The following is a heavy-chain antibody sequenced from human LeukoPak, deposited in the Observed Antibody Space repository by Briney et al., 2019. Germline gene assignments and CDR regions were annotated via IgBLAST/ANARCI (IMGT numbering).Heavy chain of an antibody. V-gene: IGHV5-51*01. CDR2: IYPGDSDT. D-gene: IGHD7-27*01. CDR3: ARHSLTGDQGDYYYYYMDV. J-gene: IGHJ6*03. Sequence: KCGESLKISCKGSGYSFTSYWIGWVRQMPGKGLEWMGIIYPGDSDTRYSPSFQGQVTISADKSISTAYLQWSSLKASDTAMYYCARHSLTGDQGDYYYYYMDVWGKGTTVTVSS. CDR1: GYSFTSYW.